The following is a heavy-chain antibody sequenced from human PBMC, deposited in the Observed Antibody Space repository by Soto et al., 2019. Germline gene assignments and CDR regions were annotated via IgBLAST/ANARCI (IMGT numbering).Heavy chain of an antibody. CDR2: ISDDGTNK. J-gene: IGHJ4*02. V-gene: IGHV3-30*03. D-gene: IGHD6-19*01. CDR1: GFTLSNYG. Sequence: QVQLVESGGDVVQPGRSLRLSCAASGFTLSNYGMHWVRQAPGKGLEWVAVISDDGTNKYYADSVKGRFTISRDNSKNTLYLQMNSLRAEDTAVYYCARDQAQSLYNSGWSKDYWGQGTLVTVSS. CDR3: ARDQAQSLYNSGWSKDY.